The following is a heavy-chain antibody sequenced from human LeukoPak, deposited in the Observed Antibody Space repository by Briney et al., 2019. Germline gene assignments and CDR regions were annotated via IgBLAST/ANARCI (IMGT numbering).Heavy chain of an antibody. CDR1: GFTFSSYA. D-gene: IGHD1-26*01. CDR2: ISGSGGST. J-gene: IGHJ4*02. Sequence: GGSLRLSCAASGFTFSSYAMSWVRQAPGKGLEWVSAISGSGGSTYYADSVKGRFTISRDNSKNTLHLQMNSLRAEDTAVYYCAKDGVGATFFGYWGQGTLVTVSS. V-gene: IGHV3-23*01. CDR3: AKDGVGATFFGY.